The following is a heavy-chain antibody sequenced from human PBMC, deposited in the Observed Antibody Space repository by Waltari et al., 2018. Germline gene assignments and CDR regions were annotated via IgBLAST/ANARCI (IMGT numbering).Heavy chain of an antibody. J-gene: IGHJ6*02. CDR1: GGSISSGPVY. D-gene: IGHD3-9*01. V-gene: IGHV4-61*02. CDR3: ARDEARYYDIMTGGGYYGLDV. CDR2: IFTSGSN. Sequence: QVQLQESGPGLVRPSQTLSLTCPFSGGSISSGPVYWTWLRQPAGKGLEWVGHIFTSGSNKYNPPLKRRVSVSLDTSENQFSLRLSSVTAADTAVYYCARDEARYYDIMTGGGYYGLDVWGQGTTVTVSS.